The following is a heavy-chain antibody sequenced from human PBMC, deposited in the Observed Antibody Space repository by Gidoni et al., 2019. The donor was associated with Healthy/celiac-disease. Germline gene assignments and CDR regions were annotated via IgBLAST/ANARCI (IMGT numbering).Heavy chain of an antibody. CDR3: ASAMATGLEY. J-gene: IGHJ4*02. Sequence: QVQLQESGPGLVKPSETLSLTCTVSGYSISSGYYWGWIRQPPGKGLEWIGSIYHSGSTYYNPSLKSRFTISVDTSKNQFSLKLSSVTAADTAVYYCASAMATGLEYWGQGTLVTVSS. CDR1: GYSISSGYY. CDR2: IYHSGST. D-gene: IGHD5-18*01. V-gene: IGHV4-38-2*02.